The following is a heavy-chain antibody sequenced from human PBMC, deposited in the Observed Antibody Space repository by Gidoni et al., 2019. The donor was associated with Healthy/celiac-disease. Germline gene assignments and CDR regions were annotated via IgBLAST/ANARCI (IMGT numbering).Heavy chain of an antibody. CDR3: ARGNSSGCLFDY. D-gene: IGHD6-19*01. J-gene: IGHJ4*02. CDR1: GGSFSGYY. CDR2: INHSGST. V-gene: IGHV4-34*01. Sequence: QVQLQQWGAGLLKPSETLSLTCAVYGGSFSGYYWSWIRQPPGKGLEWIGEINHSGSTNYNPSLKSRVTISVDTSKNQFSLKLSSVTAADTAVYYCARGNSSGCLFDYWGQGTLVTVSS.